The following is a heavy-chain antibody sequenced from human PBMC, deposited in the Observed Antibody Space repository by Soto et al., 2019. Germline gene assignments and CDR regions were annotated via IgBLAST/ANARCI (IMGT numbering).Heavy chain of an antibody. CDR1: GYTFTSYG. V-gene: IGHV1-18*01. Sequence: ASVKVSCKASGYTFTSYGISWVRQAPGQGLEWMGWISAYNGNTNYAQKLQGRVTMTTDTSTITAYMELRSLRSDDTAVYYCARAPRGNYGYPSYFDYWGQGTLVTVSS. D-gene: IGHD3-10*01. CDR2: ISAYNGNT. CDR3: ARAPRGNYGYPSYFDY. J-gene: IGHJ4*02.